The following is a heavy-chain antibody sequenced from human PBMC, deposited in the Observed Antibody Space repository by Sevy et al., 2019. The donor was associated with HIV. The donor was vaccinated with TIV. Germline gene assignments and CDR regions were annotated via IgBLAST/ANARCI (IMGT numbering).Heavy chain of an antibody. CDR2: ISSSGSTI. J-gene: IGHJ6*02. D-gene: IGHD5-18*01. CDR3: ASPVGYSYGYYYYYGMDV. Sequence: GGSLRLSCAASGFTFSDYYMSWIRQAPGKGLEWVSYISSSGSTIYYADSVKGRFTISRDNAKNSLYLQMNSLRAEDTAVYYCASPVGYSYGYYYYYGMDVWGQRTTVTVSS. CDR1: GFTFSDYY. V-gene: IGHV3-11*01.